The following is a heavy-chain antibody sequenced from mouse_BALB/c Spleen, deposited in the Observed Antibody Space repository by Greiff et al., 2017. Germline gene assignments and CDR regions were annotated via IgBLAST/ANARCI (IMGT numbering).Heavy chain of an antibody. V-gene: IGHV1-87*01. CDR1: GYTFTSYW. CDR2: IYPGDGDT. J-gene: IGHJ3*01. CDR3: ARWDYYGNYGFAY. Sequence: VQLQQSGAELARPGASVKLSCKASGYTFTSYWMQWVKQRPGQGLEWIGAIYPGDGDTRYTQKFKGKATLTADKSSSTAYMQLSSLASEDSAVYYCARWDYYGNYGFAYWGQGTLVTVSA. D-gene: IGHD2-1*01.